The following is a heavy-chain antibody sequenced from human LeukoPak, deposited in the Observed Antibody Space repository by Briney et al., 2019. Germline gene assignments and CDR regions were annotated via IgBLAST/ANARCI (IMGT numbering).Heavy chain of an antibody. J-gene: IGHJ4*02. CDR3: ASGRQLGY. Sequence: GGSLRLSCAASGFTFRNYWMSWVRQAPGKGLEWVANIKEDGSEKYYVDSVKGRFTISRDNARNSLYLQMNSLRAEDTAVYYCASGRQLGYWGQGTLVTVSS. CDR1: GFTFRNYW. D-gene: IGHD6-13*01. V-gene: IGHV3-7*01. CDR2: IKEDGSEK.